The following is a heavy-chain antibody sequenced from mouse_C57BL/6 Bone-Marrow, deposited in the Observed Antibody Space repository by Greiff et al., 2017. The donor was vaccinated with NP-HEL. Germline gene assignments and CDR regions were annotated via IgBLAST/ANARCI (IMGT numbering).Heavy chain of an antibody. CDR3: ARPGLRTWFAY. J-gene: IGHJ3*01. Sequence: EVKLVESGGGLVQPGGSLKLSCAASGFTFSDYYMYWVRQTPEKRLEWVAYISNGGGSTYYPDNVKGRFTISRDNAKNTLYLQMSRLKSEDTAMYYCARPGLRTWFAYWGQGTLVTVSA. CDR2: ISNGGGST. CDR1: GFTFSDYY. V-gene: IGHV5-12*01. D-gene: IGHD2-4*01.